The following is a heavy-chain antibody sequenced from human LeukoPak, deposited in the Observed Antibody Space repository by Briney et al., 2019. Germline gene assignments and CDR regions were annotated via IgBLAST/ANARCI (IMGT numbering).Heavy chain of an antibody. Sequence: TGGSLRLSCAASGFTVSSNYMSWVRQAPGKGLEWVSVIYSGGSTYYADSVKGRFTISRDNSKNTLYLQMNSLRAEDTAVYYCASTPLRYFDWSLDYWGQGTLVTVSS. CDR2: IYSGGST. CDR3: ASTPLRYFDWSLDY. J-gene: IGHJ4*02. V-gene: IGHV3-53*01. CDR1: GFTVSSNY. D-gene: IGHD3-9*01.